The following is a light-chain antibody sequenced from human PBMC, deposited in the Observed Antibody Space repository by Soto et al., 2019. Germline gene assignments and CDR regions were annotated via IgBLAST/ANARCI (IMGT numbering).Light chain of an antibody. CDR2: AAS. CDR3: QQSYRTPLT. J-gene: IGKJ4*01. V-gene: IGKV1-39*01. Sequence: DIQMTQSPSSLSASVGDRVTITCRASQSISSYLNWYQQKPGKAPKLLIYAASSLQSGVPSRFGGSGSATGFTLTISSLQPEDFATYYCQQSYRTPLTFGGGTKVEIE. CDR1: QSISSY.